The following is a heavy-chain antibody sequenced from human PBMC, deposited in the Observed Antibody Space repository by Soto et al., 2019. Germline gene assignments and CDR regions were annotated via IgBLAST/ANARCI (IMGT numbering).Heavy chain of an antibody. J-gene: IGHJ4*02. CDR1: GGSISSYY. D-gene: IGHD2-15*01. CDR3: ARDPGGRYDY. Sequence: PSETLSLTCTVSGGSISSYYWNWFRQPPGKGLEWIGYIYFRGSTNYNPSLKSRVTISVDTSKNQFSLKLSSVTAADTAVYYCARDPGGRYDYWGQGTLVTVSS. CDR2: IYFRGST. V-gene: IGHV4-59*01.